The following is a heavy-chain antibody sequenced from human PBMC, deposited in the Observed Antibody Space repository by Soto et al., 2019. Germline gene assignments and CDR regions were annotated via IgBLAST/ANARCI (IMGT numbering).Heavy chain of an antibody. J-gene: IGHJ4*01. D-gene: IGHD3-9*01. Sequence: GGSLRLSCSVSGFTFSNYAMHWVRQAPGKGLEYVSGITSDGDSTWHADSVKDRFTISRDNSKYTLFLQMSSLRVEDTAIYFCVKGTQPPRYYFESWRTGTLVTVS. CDR1: GFTFSNYA. CDR3: VKGTQPPRYYFES. V-gene: IGHV3-64D*06. CDR2: ITSDGDST.